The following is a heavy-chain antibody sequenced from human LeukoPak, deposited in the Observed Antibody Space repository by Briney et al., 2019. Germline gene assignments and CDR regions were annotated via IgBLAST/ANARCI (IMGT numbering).Heavy chain of an antibody. J-gene: IGHJ5*02. CDR3: AADPNAYSSFVH. Sequence: ASVKVSCKVSGYTLSELSIHWVRLVPGKGLEWMGGFDPEIDEKIYAQKFRDRVTMTEATSSDTAYIELNSLRYEDTAIYFCAADPNAYSSFVHWGQGTLVTVSP. CDR1: GYTLSELS. CDR2: FDPEIDEK. V-gene: IGHV1-24*01. D-gene: IGHD4-11*01.